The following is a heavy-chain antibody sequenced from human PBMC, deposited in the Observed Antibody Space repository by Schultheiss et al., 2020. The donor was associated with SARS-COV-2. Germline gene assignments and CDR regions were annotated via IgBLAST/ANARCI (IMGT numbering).Heavy chain of an antibody. CDR2: IWYDGSNE. D-gene: IGHD1-14*01. CDR1: GFTFDDYA. J-gene: IGHJ5*02. Sequence: GGSLRLSCAASGFTFDDYAMHWVRQAPGKGLEWVAVIWYDGSNEYYADSVKGRFTISRDNSKNTLYLQMNSLRAEDTAVYYCARDPSPLDRGPDPWGQGTLVTVSS. CDR3: ARDPSPLDRGPDP. V-gene: IGHV3-33*08.